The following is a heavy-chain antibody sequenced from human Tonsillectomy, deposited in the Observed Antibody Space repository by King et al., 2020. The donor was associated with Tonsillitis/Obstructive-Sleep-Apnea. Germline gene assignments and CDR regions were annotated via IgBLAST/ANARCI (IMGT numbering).Heavy chain of an antibody. Sequence: VQLQESGPGLVKPSQTLSLTCTVSGGPISSGGYYWSWIRQHPGKGLEWIGYIYYSGSTYYNPSLMSRVTISVDTSKNQFSLKLSSVTAADTAVYYCAREGRYYYDSSGYYKYYFDYWGQGTLVTVSS. D-gene: IGHD3-22*01. CDR3: AREGRYYYDSSGYYKYYFDY. V-gene: IGHV4-31*03. CDR1: GGPISSGGYY. CDR2: IYYSGST. J-gene: IGHJ4*02.